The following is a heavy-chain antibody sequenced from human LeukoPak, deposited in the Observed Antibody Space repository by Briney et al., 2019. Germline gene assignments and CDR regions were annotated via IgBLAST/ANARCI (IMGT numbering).Heavy chain of an antibody. Sequence: PSETLSLTCTVSGGSMSDYYWTWIRQPPGKGLEWIGYRYDSGSTKYNPSLKSRVTISVDTSKNQFSLNLNSVTAADAAVYYCARGYGPVDVWGQGTTVTVSS. J-gene: IGHJ6*02. D-gene: IGHD3-16*01. CDR3: ARGYGPVDV. CDR1: GGSMSDYY. CDR2: RYDSGST. V-gene: IGHV4-59*01.